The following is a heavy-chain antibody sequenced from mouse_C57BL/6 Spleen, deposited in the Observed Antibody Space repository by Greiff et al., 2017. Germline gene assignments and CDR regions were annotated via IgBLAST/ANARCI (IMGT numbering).Heavy chain of an antibody. J-gene: IGHJ1*03. CDR3: ARRKTVVRENFDV. D-gene: IGHD1-1*01. CDR1: GYTFTDYN. Sequence: EVQLQQSGPELVKPGASVKIPCKASGYTFTDYNMDWVKQSHGKSLEWIGDINPNNGGTIYNQKFKGKATLTVDKSSSTAYMELRSLTSEDTAVYYCARRKTVVRENFDVWGTGTTVTVSS. CDR2: INPNNGGT. V-gene: IGHV1-18*01.